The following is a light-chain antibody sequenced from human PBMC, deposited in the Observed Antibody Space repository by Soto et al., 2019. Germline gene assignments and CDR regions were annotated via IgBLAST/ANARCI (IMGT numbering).Light chain of an antibody. J-gene: IGKJ1*01. V-gene: IGKV3-20*01. Sequence: EIVLTQSPATLSLSPGERATLSCRASQSVSSSYLAWYQQKPGQAPRLLIYGTSSRATAIPDRFSGSGSGTDFTLTISRLEPEYVSAYYCQQYGSSSWAFGQGTKVDIK. CDR2: GTS. CDR3: QQYGSSSWA. CDR1: QSVSSSY.